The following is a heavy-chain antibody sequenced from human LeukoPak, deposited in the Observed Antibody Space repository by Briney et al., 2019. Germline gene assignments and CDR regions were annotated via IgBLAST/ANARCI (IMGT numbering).Heavy chain of an antibody. V-gene: IGHV4-4*02. D-gene: IGHD2-2*01. CDR1: GGSISSSNW. Sequence: PSGTLSLTCAVSGGSISSSNWWSWVRQPPGKGLEWIGEIYHSGSTNYNPSLKSRVTISVDKSKNQFSLKLSSVTAADTAVYYCARDRGYCSSTSCYKDRWDYYYYYYYMDVWGKGTTVTVSS. CDR2: IYHSGST. J-gene: IGHJ6*03. CDR3: ARDRGYCSSTSCYKDRWDYYYYYYYMDV.